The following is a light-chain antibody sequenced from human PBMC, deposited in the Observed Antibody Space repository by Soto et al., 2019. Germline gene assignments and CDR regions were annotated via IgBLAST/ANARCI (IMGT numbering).Light chain of an antibody. CDR3: QQSYSTPPT. V-gene: IGKV1-39*01. CDR2: AAS. Sequence: DIQMTQSPSSLFASVGDRVTITCRASQSISSHLNWYQQKPGKAPKLLIYAASSLQSGVPSRFSGSGSGTDFTLTISSLQPEDFATYYCQQSYSTPPTFGGGTKVDI. J-gene: IGKJ4*01. CDR1: QSISSH.